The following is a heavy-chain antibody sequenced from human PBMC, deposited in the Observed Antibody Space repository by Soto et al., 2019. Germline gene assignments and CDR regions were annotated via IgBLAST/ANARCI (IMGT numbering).Heavy chain of an antibody. CDR2: ISGSGGST. V-gene: IGHV3-23*01. D-gene: IGHD1-26*01. Sequence: GGSLRLSCAASGFTFSSYAMSWVRQAPGKGLGWVSAISGSGGSTYYADSVKGRFTISRDNSKNTLYLQMNSLRAEDTAVYYCAKRGRATHYFDYWGQGTLVTVSS. J-gene: IGHJ4*02. CDR3: AKRGRATHYFDY. CDR1: GFTFSSYA.